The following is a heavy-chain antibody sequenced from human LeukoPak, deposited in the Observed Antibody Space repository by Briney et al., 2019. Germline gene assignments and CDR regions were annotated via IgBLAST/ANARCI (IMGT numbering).Heavy chain of an antibody. CDR1: GYTFTGYY. CDR3: ARGLYTTTWCDH. CDR2: IKPNSGGT. V-gene: IGHV1-2*02. Sequence: GASVKVSCKASGYTFTGYYMHWVRQAPGQGLEWMGWIKPNSGGTDYAQKFQGRVTMTRDTSISTAYMELSRLRSDDTALYYCARGLYTTTWCDHWGQETLVTVSS. D-gene: IGHD3-16*01. J-gene: IGHJ5*02.